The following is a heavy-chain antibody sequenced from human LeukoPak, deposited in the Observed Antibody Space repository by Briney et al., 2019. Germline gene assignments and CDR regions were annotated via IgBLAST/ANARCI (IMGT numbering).Heavy chain of an antibody. CDR2: IYYSGST. CDR3: ARLVQKASGLYDYYYFMDV. D-gene: IGHD5/OR15-5a*01. J-gene: IGHJ6*04. V-gene: IGHV4-59*08. Sequence: SETLSLTCTVSGGSVRGYYWTWIRQAPGKGLEFVAYIYYSGSTNYNPSLKRRGSTSLDTSKNQFSLSLTSVTATDTATYYCARLVQKASGLYDYYYFMDVWGSGTPVTVSS. CDR1: GGSVRGYY.